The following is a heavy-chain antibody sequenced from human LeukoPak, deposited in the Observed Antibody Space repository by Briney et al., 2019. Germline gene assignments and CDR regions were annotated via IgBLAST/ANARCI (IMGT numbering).Heavy chain of an antibody. D-gene: IGHD2-15*01. J-gene: IGHJ5*02. Sequence: GGSLRLSCAASGFIVRNYYLNWVRQAPGKGLEWVSVISSGGSTYYEDYVEGRFTISRDNSKNMVSLQAKSLRAEDTAVYYCARAPLYSTSWFDPWGQGTLVTVSS. CDR3: ARAPLYSTSWFDP. V-gene: IGHV3-53*01. CDR1: GFIVRNYY. CDR2: ISSGGST.